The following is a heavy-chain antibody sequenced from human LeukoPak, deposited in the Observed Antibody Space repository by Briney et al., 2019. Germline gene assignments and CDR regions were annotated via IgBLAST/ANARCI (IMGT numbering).Heavy chain of an antibody. CDR2: IYYSGRT. CDR1: GGSISNYY. D-gene: IGHD5-18*01. Sequence: SETLSLTCTVSGGSISNYYWSWIRQPPGKGLEWIGYIYYSGRTRYNPSLKSPVTISVDTSKNQFSLGLSSVTAADTAVYFCARGQKYRYGYTVTELGSGYFDYWGQGTLVTVSS. V-gene: IGHV4-59*12. CDR3: ARGQKYRYGYTVTELGSGYFDY. J-gene: IGHJ4*02.